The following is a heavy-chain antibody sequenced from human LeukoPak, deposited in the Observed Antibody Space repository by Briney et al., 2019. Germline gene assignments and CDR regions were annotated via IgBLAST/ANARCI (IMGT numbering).Heavy chain of an antibody. J-gene: IGHJ3*02. CDR3: ACQVRGAFDI. D-gene: IGHD3-10*01. Sequence: GGSLRLSCAASGFTFSSYTINWVRQAPGKGLEWVSAISGDSRYIYYADSVKGRFTISRDNAKNSLYLQMNSLRAEDTAVYYCACQVRGAFDIWGQGTMVTVSS. V-gene: IGHV3-21*01. CDR1: GFTFSSYT. CDR2: ISGDSRYI.